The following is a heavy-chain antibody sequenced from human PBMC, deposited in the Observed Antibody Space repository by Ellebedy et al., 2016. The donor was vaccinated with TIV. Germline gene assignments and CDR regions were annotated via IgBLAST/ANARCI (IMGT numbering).Heavy chain of an antibody. CDR3: ARVAYNSRSYYWFDP. V-gene: IGHV1-18*04. CDR1: GYIFTTYG. J-gene: IGHJ5*02. D-gene: IGHD6-13*01. CDR2: IGTDNGNT. Sequence: ASVKVSCKASGYIFTTYGITWVRLAPGRGLEWMGWIGTDNGNTNYARKFRGRVTMTTDTSTATAYLELRSLRTDDTAVYFCARVAYNSRSYYWFDPWGQGTLVTVSS.